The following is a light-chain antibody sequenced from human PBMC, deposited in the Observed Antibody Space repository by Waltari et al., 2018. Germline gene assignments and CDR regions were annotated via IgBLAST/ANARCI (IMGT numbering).Light chain of an antibody. V-gene: IGKV1-12*01. CDR1: QGISTW. J-gene: IGKJ1*01. CDR3: QQGNSFPPT. CDR2: SAS. Sequence: DIQMTQSPSSVSASEGDRVTITCRASQGISTWLAWYQQKPGNAPKLLIYSASTLQTGVPSRFSGSGSGTDFSLTIDSLQPEDFATYYCQQGNSFPPTFGQGTKVEIK.